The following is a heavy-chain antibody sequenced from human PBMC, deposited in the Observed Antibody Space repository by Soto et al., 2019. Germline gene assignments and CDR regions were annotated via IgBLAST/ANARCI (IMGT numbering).Heavy chain of an antibody. J-gene: IGHJ4*02. D-gene: IGHD5-18*01. V-gene: IGHV1-46*01. CDR2: INPSGGST. Sequence: ASVKVSCKASGHTFTYYYMHWVRQAPGQGLEWMGIINPSGGSTSYAQKFQGRVTMTRDTSTSTVYMELSSLRSEDTAVYYCASSDLSGYSYGYVYWGQGTLVTVSS. CDR3: ASSDLSGYSYGYVY. CDR1: GHTFTYYY.